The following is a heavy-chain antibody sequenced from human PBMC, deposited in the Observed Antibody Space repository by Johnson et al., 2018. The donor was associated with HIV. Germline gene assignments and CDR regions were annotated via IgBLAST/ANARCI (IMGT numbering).Heavy chain of an antibody. CDR1: GFTFSSYD. CDR3: ARVSSGGAFDI. CDR2: IGTAGNT. Sequence: VQLVESGGGLVQPGGSLRLSCAASGFTFSSYDMHLVRQATGKGLEWVSAIGTAGNTYYPGSVKGRFTISRENAKNSLYLQMNSLRAGDTAVYYCARVSSGGAFDIWGQGTMVTVSS. V-gene: IGHV3-13*01. D-gene: IGHD3-22*01. J-gene: IGHJ3*02.